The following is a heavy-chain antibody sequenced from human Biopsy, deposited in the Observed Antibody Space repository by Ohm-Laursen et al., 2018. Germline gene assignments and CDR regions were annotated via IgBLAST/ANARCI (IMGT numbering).Heavy chain of an antibody. CDR3: ARARGSGRLRYHFDY. Sequence: GSLRLSCSASGFTFSDYWMGWVRQAPGKGLEWVANIKQDGNEKYYVDSVMGRFTISRDNGKNSLYLQMNSLRAEDTAVYYCARARGSGRLRYHFDYWGQGTLVTVSS. CDR1: GFTFSDYW. CDR2: IKQDGNEK. V-gene: IGHV3-7*01. D-gene: IGHD1-26*01. J-gene: IGHJ4*02.